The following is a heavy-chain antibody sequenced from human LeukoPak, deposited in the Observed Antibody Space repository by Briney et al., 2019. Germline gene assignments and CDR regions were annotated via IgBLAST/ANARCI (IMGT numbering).Heavy chain of an antibody. D-gene: IGHD1-26*01. J-gene: IGHJ4*02. CDR1: GGSISSYY. Sequence: SETLSLTCTVSGGSISSYYWSWIRQPPGKGLEWIGYIYYSGSTNCNPSLKSRVTMSVDTSKNQFSLKLSSVTAADTAVYYCASGSIVGVLWGWGQGTLVTVSS. CDR2: IYYSGST. CDR3: ASGSIVGVLWG. V-gene: IGHV4-59*01.